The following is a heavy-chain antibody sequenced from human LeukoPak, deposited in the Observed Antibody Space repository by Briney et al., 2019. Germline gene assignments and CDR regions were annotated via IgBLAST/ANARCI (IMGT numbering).Heavy chain of an antibody. D-gene: IGHD1-26*01. CDR2: IYYSGST. J-gene: IGHJ3*02. CDR3: AREGGSYSGAFDI. Sequence: SETLSLTCTVSGGSISSYYWSWIRQPPGKGLEWIGYIYYSGSTNYNPSLKSRVTILVDTSKNQFSLKLSSVTAADTAVYYCAREGGSYSGAFDIWGQGTMVTVSS. CDR1: GGSISSYY. V-gene: IGHV4-59*01.